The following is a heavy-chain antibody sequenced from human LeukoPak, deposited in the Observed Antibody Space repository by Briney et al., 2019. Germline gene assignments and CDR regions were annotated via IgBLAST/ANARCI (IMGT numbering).Heavy chain of an antibody. Sequence: PSETLSLTCTVSGDSISSYYWSWIRRPPGKALEWIGYIHYSGGTNYNPSLKSRITMSVDTSKNQFSLKLSSVTAADTAVYYCARHEPKGDHQNAFDMWGQGTKVTVSS. CDR3: ARHEPKGDHQNAFDM. CDR1: GDSISSYY. D-gene: IGHD1-14*01. J-gene: IGHJ3*02. CDR2: IHYSGGT. V-gene: IGHV4-59*08.